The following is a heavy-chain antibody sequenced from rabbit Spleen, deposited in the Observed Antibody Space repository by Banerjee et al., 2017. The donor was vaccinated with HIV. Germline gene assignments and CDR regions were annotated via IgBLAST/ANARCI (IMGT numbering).Heavy chain of an antibody. D-gene: IGHD4-1*01. CDR1: GFSFSSGYE. J-gene: IGHJ4*01. Sequence: QSLEESGGDLVKPGASLTLTCTASGFSFSSGYEMCWVRQAPGKGLEWIACIGAGDIYVTFYATWARGRVTISKASSTTVTLQVTSLTAADTATYFCARTYSGASDGAYFFKLWGPGTLVTVS. V-gene: IGHV1S40*01. CDR3: ARTYSGASDGAYFFKL. CDR2: IGAGDIYVT.